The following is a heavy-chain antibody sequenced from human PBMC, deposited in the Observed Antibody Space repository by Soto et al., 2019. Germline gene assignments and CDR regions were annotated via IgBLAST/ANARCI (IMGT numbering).Heavy chain of an antibody. Sequence: QVQLQQSGPGLVKPSQTLFLTCVVSGDSVSRDGVAWNWVRQSASRGLEWLGRTYHTSKWYNDYAVSVKSRITINPDTSKNQISLQLNSVTPEDTAVYYCTRQQYCAFGFWGQGTEVTVSS. J-gene: IGHJ3*01. CDR3: TRQQYCAFGF. CDR1: GDSVSRDGVA. D-gene: IGHD2-15*01. V-gene: IGHV6-1*01. CDR2: TYHTSKWYN.